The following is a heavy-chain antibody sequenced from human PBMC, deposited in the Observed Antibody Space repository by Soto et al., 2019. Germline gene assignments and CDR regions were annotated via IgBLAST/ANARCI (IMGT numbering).Heavy chain of an antibody. CDR3: ASEKVRGVIPLGMDV. V-gene: IGHV3-7*03. CDR1: GFTFSNYW. J-gene: IGHJ6*02. CDR2: IKQDGTEK. D-gene: IGHD3-10*01. Sequence: EVQLAESGGGLVQPGGSLRLSCAASGFTFSNYWMSWVRQAPGKGLEWVANIKQDGTEKWYLDSVKGRFTISRDNAKNSLYLQMNSLRAEDTAVYYCASEKVRGVIPLGMDVWAKGPRSPSP.